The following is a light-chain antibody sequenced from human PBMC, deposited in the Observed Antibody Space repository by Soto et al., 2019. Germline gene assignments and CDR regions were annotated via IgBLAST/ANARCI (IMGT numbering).Light chain of an antibody. CDR3: QQYYSYPDMYT. CDR1: QGISSY. V-gene: IGKV1-8*01. CDR2: AAS. Sequence: AIRMTQSPSSFSASTGDRVTITFRARQGISSYLAWYQQKPGKAPKLLIYAASTMKSGVSSRFSDSGSGTDFTLTLSSLQSEDFATYSCQQYYSYPDMYTFGQGTKLEI. J-gene: IGKJ2*01.